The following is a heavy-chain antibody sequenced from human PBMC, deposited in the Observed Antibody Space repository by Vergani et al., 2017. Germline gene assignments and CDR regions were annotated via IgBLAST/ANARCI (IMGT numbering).Heavy chain of an antibody. Sequence: QVQLQESGPGLVKPSQTLSLTCTVSGGSISSGSYYWSWIRQPAGKGLEWIGRIYTSGSTHYSPSLKSRVTISIDTSTHQFSLNLRSVTAADTAVYYCAREGYCTNGVCFTLFDVWGQGALVTVSS. V-gene: IGHV4-61*02. CDR2: IYTSGST. D-gene: IGHD2-8*01. CDR3: AREGYCTNGVCFTLFDV. CDR1: GGSISSGSYY. J-gene: IGHJ4*02.